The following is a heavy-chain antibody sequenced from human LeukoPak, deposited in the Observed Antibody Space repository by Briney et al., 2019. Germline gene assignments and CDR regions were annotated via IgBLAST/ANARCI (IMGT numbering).Heavy chain of an antibody. D-gene: IGHD5-12*01. J-gene: IGHJ4*02. CDR1: GYSFTSQW. CDR3: ARLIYSGDDRNYFDY. Sequence: GESLKISCKGSGYSFTSQWISWVRQMPGKGLEWMGRIDPSDSYTNFSPSFQGHVTISADKSISTAYLQWSSLKASDTAMYYCARLIYSGDDRNYFDYWGQGTLVTVPS. CDR2: IDPSDSYT. V-gene: IGHV5-10-1*01.